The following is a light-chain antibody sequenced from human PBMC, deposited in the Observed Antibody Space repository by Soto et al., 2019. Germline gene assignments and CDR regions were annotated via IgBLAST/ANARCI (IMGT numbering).Light chain of an antibody. Sequence: EIVLTQSPGTLSLSPGERATLSCRASQSVSSSYLAWYQQKPGQAPRLLILGASTRATGIPDRFSGSGSGTDFTLTISRLEPADFAVYYCQQRSSWPITFGQGTRLEIK. CDR1: QSVSSSY. V-gene: IGKV3D-20*02. CDR3: QQRSSWPIT. CDR2: GAS. J-gene: IGKJ5*01.